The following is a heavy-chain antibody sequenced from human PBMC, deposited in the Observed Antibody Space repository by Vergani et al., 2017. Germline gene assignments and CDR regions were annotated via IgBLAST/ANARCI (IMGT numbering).Heavy chain of an antibody. Sequence: QVQLQESGPGLVKPSETLSLTCPVSNDSVSNTFYYWGWIRQTPGKGLEWIGSIYYSGSTYYNPSLESRVTMSVDTSKSQFSLKLSSVTAADTAVYYCARVGHLVAVTGEGPSLDLWGRGTLVTVSS. D-gene: IGHD2-21*02. CDR3: ARVGHLVAVTGEGPSLDL. J-gene: IGHJ2*01. V-gene: IGHV4-39*01. CDR2: IYYSGST. CDR1: NDSVSNTFYY.